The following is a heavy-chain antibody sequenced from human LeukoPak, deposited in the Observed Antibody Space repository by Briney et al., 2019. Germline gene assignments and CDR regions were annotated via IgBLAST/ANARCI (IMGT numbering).Heavy chain of an antibody. CDR1: GLTLSGYW. V-gene: IGHV3-74*01. Sequence: GGSLRLSCSASGLTLSGYWMHWVRQIPGKGLVWVSRIDSDGSGTSYADSVKGRFTLSRDNSINTVDLQMNSLRAEDTAVYYCVKEYHSRGFGAYFDYWGQGTLVTVSS. J-gene: IGHJ4*02. CDR3: VKEYHSRGFGAYFDY. D-gene: IGHD3-3*01. CDR2: IDSDGSGT.